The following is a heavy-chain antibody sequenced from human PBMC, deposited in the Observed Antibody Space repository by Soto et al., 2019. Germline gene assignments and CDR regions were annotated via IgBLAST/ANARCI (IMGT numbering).Heavy chain of an antibody. J-gene: IGHJ6*02. D-gene: IGHD5-18*01. CDR3: AKATPHIQLWDYYGMDV. CDR2: ISGSGGST. V-gene: IGHV3-23*01. CDR1: GFTFSSYA. Sequence: PGGSLRLSCAASGFTFSSYAMSWVRQAPGKGLEWVSAISGSGGSTYYADSVKGRFTISRDNSKNTLYLQMNSLRAEDTAVYYCAKATPHIQLWDYYGMDVWGQGTTVTVSS.